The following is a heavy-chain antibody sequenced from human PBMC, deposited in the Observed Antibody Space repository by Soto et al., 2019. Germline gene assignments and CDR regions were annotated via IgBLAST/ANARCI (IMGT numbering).Heavy chain of an antibody. CDR3: ARGPDPVVPAAMRAFDI. V-gene: IGHV4-34*01. J-gene: IGHJ3*02. CDR1: GGSFSGYY. D-gene: IGHD2-2*01. CDR2: INHSGST. Sequence: SETLSLTCAVYGGSFSGYYWSWIRQPPGKGLEWIGEINHSGSTNYNPSLKSRVTISVDTSKNQFSLKLSSVTAADTAVYYCARGPDPVVPAAMRAFDIWGQGTMVTVSS.